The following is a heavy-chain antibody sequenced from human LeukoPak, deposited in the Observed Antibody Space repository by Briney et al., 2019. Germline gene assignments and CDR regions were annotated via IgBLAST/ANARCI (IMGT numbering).Heavy chain of an antibody. D-gene: IGHD5-18*01. CDR3: ARADTAMVFDY. CDR2: ISYDGSNK. J-gene: IGHJ4*02. V-gene: IGHV3-30*04. CDR1: GFTFSSYA. Sequence: GRSLRLSFAASGFTFSSYAMHWVRQAPGKGLEWVAVISYDGSNKYYADSVKGRFTISRDNSKNTLYLQMNSLRAEDTAVYYCARADTAMVFDYWGQGTLVTVSS.